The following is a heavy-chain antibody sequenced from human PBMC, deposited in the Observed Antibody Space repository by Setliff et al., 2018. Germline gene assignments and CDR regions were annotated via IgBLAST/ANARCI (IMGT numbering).Heavy chain of an antibody. CDR1: GGSISSHY. CDR2: IYYSGST. J-gene: IGHJ3*02. D-gene: IGHD3-9*01. Sequence: KPSETLSLTCTVSGGSISSHYWSWIRQPPGKGLEWIGSIYYSGSTNYNPSLKSRVTISVDTSKNQFSLKLSSVTAADTAVYYCARDPHVLRYFDWLSPPTAFDIWGQGTMVTVSS. CDR3: ARDPHVLRYFDWLSPPTAFDI. V-gene: IGHV4-59*11.